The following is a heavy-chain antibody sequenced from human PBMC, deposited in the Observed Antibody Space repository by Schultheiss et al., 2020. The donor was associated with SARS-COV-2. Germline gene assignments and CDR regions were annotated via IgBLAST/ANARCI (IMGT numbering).Heavy chain of an antibody. CDR1: GGSISSGGYY. J-gene: IGHJ4*02. CDR2: IYYSGST. D-gene: IGHD5-18*01. CDR3: ARGDYTYGRFDY. Sequence: SETLSLTCTVSGGSISSGGYYWSWIRQHPGKGLEWIGYIYYSGSTYYNPSLKSRVTISVDTSKNQFSLKLSSVTAADTAVYYCARGDYTYGRFDYWGQGTLVTVSS. V-gene: IGHV4-31*03.